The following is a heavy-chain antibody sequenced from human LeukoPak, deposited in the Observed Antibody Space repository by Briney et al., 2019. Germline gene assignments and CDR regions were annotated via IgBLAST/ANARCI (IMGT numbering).Heavy chain of an antibody. V-gene: IGHV1-2*02. Sequence: ASVKVSCKASGYTFTYYYIHWVRQAPGHGLEWMGWVNPHSGGTNLARGFRGKVTMTRDTSVTTAYLELNSLESDDTAIYYCARTDNKYDSRLLFNWGQGTQIIVSS. D-gene: IGHD3-22*01. CDR3: ARTDNKYDSRLLFN. J-gene: IGHJ4*02. CDR1: GYTFTYYY. CDR2: VNPHSGGT.